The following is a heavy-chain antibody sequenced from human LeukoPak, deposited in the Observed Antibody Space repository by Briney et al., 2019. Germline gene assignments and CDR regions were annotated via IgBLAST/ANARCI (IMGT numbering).Heavy chain of an antibody. CDR2: IKQDGSQK. CDR3: AKSGSSTPYADY. D-gene: IGHD3-22*01. CDR1: GFTFSSYW. Sequence: GGSLRLSCAASGFTFSSYWMNWVRQAPGKGLEWVANIKQDGSQKYYVDSVKGRFTISRDNAKNSLYLQMNSLRAEDTAVYYCAKSGSSTPYADYWGQGTLVTVSS. J-gene: IGHJ4*02. V-gene: IGHV3-7*03.